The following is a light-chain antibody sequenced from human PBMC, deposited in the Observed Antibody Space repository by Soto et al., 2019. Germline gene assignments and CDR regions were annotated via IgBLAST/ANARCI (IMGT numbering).Light chain of an antibody. CDR3: QHYYSSWT. CDR1: QNNKNY. CDR2: WAS. J-gene: IGKJ1*01. Sequence: DIVMTQSPDSLAVSLGEWATINCKSSQNNKNYLAWYQQKAGQPPKLIIDWASTRSSGVPDRFSGSGSGTDFTLTISSLQAEDVAVYYCQHYYSSWTFGQGTKVEIK. V-gene: IGKV4-1*01.